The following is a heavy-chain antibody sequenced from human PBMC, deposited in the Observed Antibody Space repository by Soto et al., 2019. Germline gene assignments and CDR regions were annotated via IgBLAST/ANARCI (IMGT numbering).Heavy chain of an antibody. CDR1: GGSSSGSY. CDR2: VYYTGST. CDR3: ARSVAVPGAHIDY. V-gene: IGHV4-59*01. Sequence: SETLSLTCSVSGGSSSGSYWSWIRQSPGKGLEWLGYVYYTGSTNYSPSLRSRVSISVDTSKNEFSLRLSSVTAADTAVYFCARSVAVPGAHIDYWGQGTQVTVSS. D-gene: IGHD6-19*01. J-gene: IGHJ4*02.